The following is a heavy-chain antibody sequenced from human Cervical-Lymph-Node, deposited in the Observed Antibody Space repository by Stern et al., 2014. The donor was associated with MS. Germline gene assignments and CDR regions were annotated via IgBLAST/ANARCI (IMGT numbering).Heavy chain of an antibody. CDR1: GGTFSSYT. J-gene: IGHJ4*02. CDR2: ILPMFGIA. D-gene: IGHD3-16*02. Sequence: QVQLVQSGAEGKKPGSSVKVSCQASGGTFSSYTIGWVRQAPGPGIEWMGGILPMFGIANYAEKFQGRVTITADESTSTAYMDLSTLRSEDTAVYYCARATSDYIWGSYRYLDYWGQGTQVTVSS. CDR3: ARATSDYIWGSYRYLDY. V-gene: IGHV1-69*01.